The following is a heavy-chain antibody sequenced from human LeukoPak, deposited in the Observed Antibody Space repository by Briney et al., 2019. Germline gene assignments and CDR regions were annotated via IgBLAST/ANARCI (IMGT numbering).Heavy chain of an antibody. V-gene: IGHV3-30*04. D-gene: IGHD3-22*01. J-gene: IGHJ4*02. CDR3: ARQEARNYYYEGLDY. Sequence: PGGSLRLSCVASGFSFSGYAIHWVRQAPGKGLEWVALISYNGGRKDYTASVKGRFTIDSDNSKNTVYLQMNSLRPDDTAIYFCARQEARNYYYEGLDYWGQGNLVTVSS. CDR2: ISYNGGRK. CDR1: GFSFSGYA.